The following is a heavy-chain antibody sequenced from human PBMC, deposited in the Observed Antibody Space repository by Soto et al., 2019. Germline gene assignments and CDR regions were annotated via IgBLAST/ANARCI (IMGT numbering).Heavy chain of an antibody. D-gene: IGHD5-18*01. V-gene: IGHV4-34*01. CDR3: GGKGYSYGPRPYYGMDV. J-gene: IGHJ6*02. CDR1: GGSFSGYY. CDR2: INHSGST. Sequence: SETLSLTCAVYGGSFSGYYWSWIRQPPGKGLEWIGEINHSGSTNYNPSLKSRVTISVDTSKNKFSLKLSYVTAADTAAYYCGGKGYSYGPRPYYGMDVSGQGTTVTVSS.